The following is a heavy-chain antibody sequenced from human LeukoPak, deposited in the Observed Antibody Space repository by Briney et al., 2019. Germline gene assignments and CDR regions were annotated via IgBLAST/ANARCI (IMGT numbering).Heavy chain of an antibody. D-gene: IGHD1-14*01. Sequence: GGSLRLSCAASGFTFSSYWMTWVRQAPGKGLKWVANIDQDGSEKNYVDSVKGRFTISRDNGKNSLYLQMNSLRVGDTAVYYCARDIPRGARYLDLWGQGALVTVSS. CDR1: GFTFSSYW. V-gene: IGHV3-7*01. CDR3: ARDIPRGARYLDL. J-gene: IGHJ5*02. CDR2: IDQDGSEK.